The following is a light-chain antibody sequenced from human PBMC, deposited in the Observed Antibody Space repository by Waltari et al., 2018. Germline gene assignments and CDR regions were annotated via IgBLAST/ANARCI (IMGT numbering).Light chain of an antibody. J-gene: IGLJ3*02. CDR2: DVT. V-gene: IGLV2-11*01. CDR1: SSDVGGYNY. Sequence: QSALTQPRSVSGSPGPSVTISCTGTSSDVGGYNYASWYQHHPGKAPKLIIYDVTKRPSGVPDRFSASKSDNTASLTISGLQAEDEADYYCCSYAGSITFWVFGGGTKLTVL. CDR3: CSYAGSITFWV.